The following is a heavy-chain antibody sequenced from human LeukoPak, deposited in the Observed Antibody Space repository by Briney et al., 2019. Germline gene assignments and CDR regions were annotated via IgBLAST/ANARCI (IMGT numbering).Heavy chain of an antibody. CDR2: IIPIRGIA. Sequence: SVTVSCKASGGTFSSYTISWVRQAPGQGLEWMGRIIPIRGIANYAQKFQGRVTITADKSTSTAYMELSSLRSEDTAVYYCARGTAVAATYYYDSSGYYYGDGSFDYWGQGTLVTVSS. J-gene: IGHJ4*02. CDR3: ARGTAVAATYYYDSSGYYYGDGSFDY. V-gene: IGHV1-69*02. CDR1: GGTFSSYT. D-gene: IGHD3-22*01.